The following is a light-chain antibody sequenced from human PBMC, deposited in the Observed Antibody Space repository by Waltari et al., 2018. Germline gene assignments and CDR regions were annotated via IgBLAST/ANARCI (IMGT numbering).Light chain of an antibody. CDR1: SSDVGGYNY. CDR2: EVS. J-gene: IGLJ2*01. V-gene: IGLV2-14*01. Sequence: QSALTQPASVSGSPGQSITISCTGTSSDVGGYNYVSWYQQHPGKAPKLMIYEVSNRPSGVSNRVSGSKCGNTASLTISGLQAEDEADYYCSSYTSSSTPVVFGGGTKLTVL. CDR3: SSYTSSSTPVV.